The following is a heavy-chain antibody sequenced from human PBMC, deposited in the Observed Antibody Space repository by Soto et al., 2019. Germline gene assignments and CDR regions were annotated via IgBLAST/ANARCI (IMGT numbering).Heavy chain of an antibody. CDR1: GGSISSSSHH. D-gene: IGHD3-3*01. CDR2: LDYSGST. V-gene: IGHV4-39*07. CDR3: ARAVEGRNYFDY. J-gene: IGHJ4*02. Sequence: SETLSLTCTVSGGSISSSSHHWGWIRQPPGKGLESIGTLDYSGSTYYNPSLKSRVTISVDTSKNQFSLKLSSVTAADTAVYYCARAVEGRNYFDYWGQGTLVTV.